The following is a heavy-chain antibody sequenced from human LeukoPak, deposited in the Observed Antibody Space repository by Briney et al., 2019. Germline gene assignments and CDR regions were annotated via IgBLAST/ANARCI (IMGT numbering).Heavy chain of an antibody. J-gene: IGHJ4*02. CDR3: AKEENANDGLIWVSY. CDR2: ISGSGDST. D-gene: IGHD3-16*01. V-gene: IGHV3-23*01. CDR1: GFTFSSSA. Sequence: PGGSLRLSCAASGFTFSSSAMSWVRQAPGKGLEWVSAISGSGDSTHYANSVMGRFTISRDNSKNTLYLQMSSLRGEDTAVYHCAKEENANDGLIWVSYWGRGALVTVSS.